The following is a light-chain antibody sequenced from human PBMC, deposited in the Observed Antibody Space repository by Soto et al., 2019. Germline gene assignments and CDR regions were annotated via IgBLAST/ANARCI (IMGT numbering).Light chain of an antibody. V-gene: IGLV1-47*02. CDR2: SNN. J-gene: IGLJ2*01. CDR1: SSNIGSNY. CDR3: AAWDDSLSGVV. Sequence: QPVLTQPPSASGTPGQRVTISCSGSSSNIGSNYVYWYQQLPGTAPKLLIYSNNQRPSGVPARFSGSKSGTSASLAISGLRSEDEADYYCAAWDDSLSGVVFCGGTQLTVL.